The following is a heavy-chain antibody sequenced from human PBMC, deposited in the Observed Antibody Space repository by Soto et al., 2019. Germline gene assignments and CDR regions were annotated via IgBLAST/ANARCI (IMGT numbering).Heavy chain of an antibody. CDR2: ISPYNGNT. Sequence: ASVKVSCKASGYTFTSYGISWVRQAPGQGLEWMGWISPYNGNTNYAQKLQGRVTMTTDTSTSTAYMDLRSLRSDDTAVYYCARGIGGWFGVAYYYGKDVWGQGTTVTVSS. CDR1: GYTFTSYG. V-gene: IGHV1-18*01. J-gene: IGHJ6*02. D-gene: IGHD3-10*01. CDR3: ARGIGGWFGVAYYYGKDV.